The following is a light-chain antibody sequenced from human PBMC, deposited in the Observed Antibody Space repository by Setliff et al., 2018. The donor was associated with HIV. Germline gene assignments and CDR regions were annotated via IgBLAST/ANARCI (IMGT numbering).Light chain of an antibody. CDR2: YDS. CDR1: NIGSKS. CDR3: QVWDSSSDHLV. J-gene: IGLJ1*01. V-gene: IGLV3-21*04. Sequence: SYELTQPPSVSVAPGKTARISCGGNNIGSKSVHWYQQKPGQAPVVVIYYDSDRPSGIPERFSGSNSGNTATLTISRVGAGDEADYYCQVWDSSSDHLVFGTGTKVTVL.